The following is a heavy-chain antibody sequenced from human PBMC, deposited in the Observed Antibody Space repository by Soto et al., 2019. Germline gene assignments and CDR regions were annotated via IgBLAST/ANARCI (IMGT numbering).Heavy chain of an antibody. CDR2: TYYRSKWYN. V-gene: IGHV6-1*01. Sequence: SQTLSLTCAISGDSFSSNSAASNWIRQSPSRGLEWLGRTYYRSKWYNDYAVSVKSRITINPDTSKNQFSLQLNSVTPEDTAEYYCARDPAYSSGPSYYYGMDVWGQGTTVTVSS. CDR3: ARDPAYSSGPSYYYGMDV. J-gene: IGHJ6*02. CDR1: GDSFSSNSAA. D-gene: IGHD6-19*01.